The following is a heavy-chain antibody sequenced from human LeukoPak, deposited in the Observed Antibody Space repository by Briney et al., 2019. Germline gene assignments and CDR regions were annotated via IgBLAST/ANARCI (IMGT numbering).Heavy chain of an antibody. D-gene: IGHD3-3*01. V-gene: IGHV3-23*01. CDR2: ISFSGDNRGDNT. Sequence: GGSLRLSCAAFGFTFKIYTMNWVRQAPGKGLEWVSSISFSGDNRGDNTYYADSVRGRFSISRDNSQNTVFLQMSSLRVDDTAAYYCVGTFTVFGVVGTTEWGQGTLVTVSS. CDR1: GFTFKIYT. CDR3: VGTFTVFGVVGTTE. J-gene: IGHJ1*01.